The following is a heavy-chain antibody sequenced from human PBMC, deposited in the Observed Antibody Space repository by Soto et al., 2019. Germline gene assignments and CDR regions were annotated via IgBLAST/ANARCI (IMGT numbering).Heavy chain of an antibody. CDR1: GYSITSGYY. CDR3: ARVGGSSHGWFDP. V-gene: IGHV4-38-2*01. Sequence: SETLSLTCGVSGYSITSGYYWGWIRQPPGKGLEWIGSIYHSGSTYYNPSLKSRVTISVDTSNNQYSLGVTSVTAADTAVYYCARVGGSSHGWFDPWGQGALVTVPS. CDR2: IYHSGST. D-gene: IGHD1-26*01. J-gene: IGHJ5*02.